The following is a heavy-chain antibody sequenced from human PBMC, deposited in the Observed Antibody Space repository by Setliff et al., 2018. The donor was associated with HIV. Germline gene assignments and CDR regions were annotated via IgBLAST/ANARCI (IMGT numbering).Heavy chain of an antibody. D-gene: IGHD5-12*01. CDR1: GFTFEKYW. J-gene: IGHJ4*02. V-gene: IGHV3-74*01. CDR2: VNSDGSSK. CDR3: HSGYDTEEQSYFDY. Sequence: GESLKISCAASGFTFEKYWMHWVRQAPGKGLAWVSRVNSDGSSKTYADSVKGRFTISRDNAKNTLYFQMNSLRVEDTGVYYCHSGYDTEEQSYFDYWGQGTLVTVSS.